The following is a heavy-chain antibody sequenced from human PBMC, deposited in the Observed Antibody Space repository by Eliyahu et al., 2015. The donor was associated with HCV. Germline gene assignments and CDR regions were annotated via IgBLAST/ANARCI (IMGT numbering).Heavy chain of an antibody. J-gene: IGHJ3*02. CDR2: ISNSGGST. D-gene: IGHD6-19*01. CDR1: GFTFSSYG. Sequence: EVQLLESGGGLVQPGGSLRLSCAASGFTFSSYGMTWVRQAPGKGLEWVSGISNSGGSTHYADSVKGRFTISRDKSENTLYLQMNNRRVEDTAVYYCAKAQQWLPHYGACDNWGQGTMVTVSS. V-gene: IGHV3-23*01. CDR3: AKAQQWLPHYGACDN.